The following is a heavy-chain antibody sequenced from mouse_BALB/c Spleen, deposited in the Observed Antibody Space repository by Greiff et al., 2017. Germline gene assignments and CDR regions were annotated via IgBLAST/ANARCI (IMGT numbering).Heavy chain of an antibody. J-gene: IGHJ3*01. V-gene: IGHV2-9*02. CDR3: ARDYVSWFAY. CDR1: GFSLTSYG. Sequence: VKLMESGPGLVAPSQSLSITCTVSGFSLTSYGVHWVRQPPGKGLEWLGVIWAGGSTNYNSALMSRLSISKDNSKSQVFLKMNSLQTDDTAMYYCARDYVSWFAYWGQGTLVTVSA. CDR2: IWAGGST.